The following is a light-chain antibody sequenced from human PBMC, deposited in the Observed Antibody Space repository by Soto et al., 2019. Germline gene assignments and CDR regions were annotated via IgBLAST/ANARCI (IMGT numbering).Light chain of an antibody. CDR2: ASS. CDR1: QNVASN. Sequence: VMTQSPANLSVSPGEGVTLFCRASQNVASNIAWYQVKPAQLPRLLIYASSTRATDIPATFSGSGSGTQFSLTISSLQSEDSAVYYCQQYYHWGLSFGGGTKVEI. V-gene: IGKV3D-15*01. J-gene: IGKJ4*01. CDR3: QQYYHWGLS.